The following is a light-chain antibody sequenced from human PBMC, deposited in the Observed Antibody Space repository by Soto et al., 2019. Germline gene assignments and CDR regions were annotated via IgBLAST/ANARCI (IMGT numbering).Light chain of an antibody. CDR3: EQYDGSPRT. V-gene: IGKV3-20*01. J-gene: IGKJ1*01. CDR1: QSVKNSY. Sequence: EIVSTQSPGTLSLSPGERATLSCRASQSVKNSYLAWYQQKPGQSPRLVIYGVSNRATGIPNRFSGGGFGTDFTLTISRLEPEDFAVYYCEQYDGSPRTFGQGTTVEIK. CDR2: GVS.